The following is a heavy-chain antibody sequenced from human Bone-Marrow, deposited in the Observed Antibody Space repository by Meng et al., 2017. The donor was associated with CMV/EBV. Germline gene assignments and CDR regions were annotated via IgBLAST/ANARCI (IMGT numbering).Heavy chain of an antibody. Sequence: GGSLRLSCASSGFTFSSYWMSWVRQAPGKGLEWVANIKQDGSEKYYVDSVKGRFTISRDNAKNSLYLQMNSLRAEDTAVYYCAREPGSRAFDIWGQGTMVTVSS. V-gene: IGHV3-7*01. CDR3: AREPGSRAFDI. CDR1: GFTFSSYW. D-gene: IGHD3-10*01. J-gene: IGHJ3*02. CDR2: IKQDGSEK.